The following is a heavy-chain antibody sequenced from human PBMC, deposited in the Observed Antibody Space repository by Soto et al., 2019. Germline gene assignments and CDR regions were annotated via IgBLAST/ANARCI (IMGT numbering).Heavy chain of an antibody. Sequence: GGSLRLSCAASGFIFSNYGMHWVRQAPGKGLEWVAVIWNDGSKIYYADSVKGRFTISRDNSKSTLYLEVSSLRAEDTAIYFCAAALIAHPSWPDFWGQGTLVTVSS. D-gene: IGHD3-22*01. V-gene: IGHV3-33*01. CDR3: AAALIAHPSWPDF. CDR1: GFIFSNYG. CDR2: IWNDGSKI. J-gene: IGHJ4*02.